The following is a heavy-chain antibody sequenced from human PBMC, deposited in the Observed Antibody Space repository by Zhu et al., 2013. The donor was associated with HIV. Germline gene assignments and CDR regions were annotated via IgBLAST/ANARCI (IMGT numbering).Heavy chain of an antibody. CDR2: FDPETLEI. Sequence: QVQLVQSGTEVKKPGASVKVSCKVSGYSLSDLSMHWVRLAPGKGLEWMGGFDPETLEIVYAQKFKGRVTLTEDTTTDTAYMALISLRYEDTAVYYCATDRADYYGSGSYYGIFDYWGQGTLVTVSS. D-gene: IGHD3-10*01. CDR3: ATDRADYYGSGSYYGIFDY. CDR1: GYSLSDLS. J-gene: IGHJ4*02. V-gene: IGHV1-24*01.